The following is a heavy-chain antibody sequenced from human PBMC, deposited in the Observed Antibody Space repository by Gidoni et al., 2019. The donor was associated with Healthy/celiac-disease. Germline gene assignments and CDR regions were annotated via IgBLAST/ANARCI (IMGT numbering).Heavy chain of an antibody. CDR3: AKVFGSGEAYFDY. J-gene: IGHJ4*02. V-gene: IGHV3-23*01. Sequence: EVQLLESGGGLVQPGGSLRLSCDASGFTFSSYAMSWVRQAPGKGLEWVSAISGSGGSTYYADSVKGRFTISRDNSKNTLYLQMNSLRAEDTAVYYCAKVFGSGEAYFDYWGQGTLVTVSS. CDR1: GFTFSSYA. D-gene: IGHD3-10*02. CDR2: ISGSGGST.